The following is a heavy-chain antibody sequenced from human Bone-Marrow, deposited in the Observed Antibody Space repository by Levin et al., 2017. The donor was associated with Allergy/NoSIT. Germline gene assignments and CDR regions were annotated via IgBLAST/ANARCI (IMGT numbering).Heavy chain of an antibody. CDR1: GGSISSYY. J-gene: IGHJ6*02. CDR2: IYYSGTT. D-gene: IGHD1-14*01. Sequence: GSLRLSCTVSGGSISSYYWNWIRQSPGKAPEWIGNIYYSGTTNYNPSLQSRVTITVDTSKNKFSLRLSSATAADTAVYYCARGGPPLSTGRDYGMDVWGQGTTVTVSS. CDR3: ARGGPPLSTGRDYGMDV. V-gene: IGHV4-59*01.